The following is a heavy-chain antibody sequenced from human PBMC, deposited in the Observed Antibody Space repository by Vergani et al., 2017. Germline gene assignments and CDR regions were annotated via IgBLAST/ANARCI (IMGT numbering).Heavy chain of an antibody. V-gene: IGHV4-4*03. CDR1: GGSISGTNW. Sequence: QVQLQESGPGLVKPPGTLSLTCAVSGGSISGTNWWSWVRQSPGKGLEWIGEIYHSGSTNYNPSLKSRVTISVDKSKNQFSLKLSSVTAADTAVYYCASYWDILSNYFDYWGQGTLVTVSS. CDR2: IYHSGST. J-gene: IGHJ4*02. D-gene: IGHD3-9*01. CDR3: ASYWDILSNYFDY.